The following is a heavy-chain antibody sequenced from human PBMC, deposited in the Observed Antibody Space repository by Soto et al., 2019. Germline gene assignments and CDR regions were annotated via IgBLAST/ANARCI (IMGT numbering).Heavy chain of an antibody. CDR2: INHSGST. J-gene: IGHJ4*02. D-gene: IGHD6-13*01. CDR3: AIYSSSWYYFDY. Sequence: QVQLQQWGAGLLKPSETLSLTVAVYGGSFSGYYWSWIRQPPGKGLEWIGEINHSGSTNYNPSLKSRVTISVDTSKNQFSLKLSSVTAADTAVYYCAIYSSSWYYFDYWGQGTLVTVSS. V-gene: IGHV4-34*01. CDR1: GGSFSGYY.